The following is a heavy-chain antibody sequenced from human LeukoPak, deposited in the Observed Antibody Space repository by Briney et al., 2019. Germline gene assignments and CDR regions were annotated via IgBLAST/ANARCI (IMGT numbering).Heavy chain of an antibody. CDR1: GYTFTSYA. Sequence: GASLKDSSKASGYTFTSYAIKGVRQATGQRLEWRVCMNPDSGKTGYAQKFQGRVTITRNTSISTAYMELSSLRSEDTAVYYCARGGRDSSSWYYYYYMDVWGKGNTVTVSS. V-gene: IGHV1-8*03. CDR3: ARGGRDSSSWYYYYYMDV. D-gene: IGHD6-13*01. CDR2: MNPDSGKT. J-gene: IGHJ6*03.